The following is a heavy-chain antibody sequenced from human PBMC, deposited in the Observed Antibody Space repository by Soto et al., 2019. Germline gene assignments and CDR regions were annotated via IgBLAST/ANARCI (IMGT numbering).Heavy chain of an antibody. CDR3: ARGRFYEQLAPSGMDV. CDR2: ISYDGSNK. D-gene: IGHD6-6*01. CDR1: GFTFSSYA. J-gene: IGHJ6*02. V-gene: IGHV3-30-3*01. Sequence: GGSLRLSCAASGFTFSSYAMHWVRQAPGKGLEWVAVISYDGSNKYYADSVKGRFTISRDNSKNTLYLQMNSLRAEDTAVYYCARGRFYEQLAPSGMDVWGQGTTVTVSS.